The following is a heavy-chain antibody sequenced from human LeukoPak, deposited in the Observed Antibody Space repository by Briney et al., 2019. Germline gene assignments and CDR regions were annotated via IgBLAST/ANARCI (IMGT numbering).Heavy chain of an antibody. V-gene: IGHV3-30*02. D-gene: IGHD6-6*01. J-gene: IGHJ5*02. CDR3: AKPSIAARTGYNWFDP. CDR1: GFTFSSYG. Sequence: PGGSLRLSCAASGFTFSSYGMHWVRQAPGKGLEWVAFIRYDGSNKYYADSVKGRFTISRDNSKNTLYLQMNSLRAEDTAVYYCAKPSIAARTGYNWFDPWGQGTLVTVSS. CDR2: IRYDGSNK.